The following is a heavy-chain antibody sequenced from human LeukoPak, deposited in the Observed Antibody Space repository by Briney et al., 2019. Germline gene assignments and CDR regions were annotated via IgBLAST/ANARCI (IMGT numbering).Heavy chain of an antibody. Sequence: GGSLRLFCAASGFTFDDYAMHWVRQAPGKGLEWVSGISWNSGSIGYADSVKGRFTISRDNAKNSLYLQMNSLRAEDMALYYCAKGYCGSTSCHFAYWGQGTLVTVSS. J-gene: IGHJ4*02. CDR2: ISWNSGSI. D-gene: IGHD2-2*01. CDR3: AKGYCGSTSCHFAY. CDR1: GFTFDDYA. V-gene: IGHV3-9*03.